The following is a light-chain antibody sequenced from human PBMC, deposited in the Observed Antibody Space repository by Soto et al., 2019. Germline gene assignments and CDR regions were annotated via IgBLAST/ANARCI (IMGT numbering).Light chain of an antibody. CDR3: QQNFNYPRT. CDR2: AAS. CDR1: LGIRND. V-gene: IGKV1-6*01. Sequence: AIQMTQSPSSLSASVGDRVTITCRASLGIRNDLGWYQQKPGKAPKLLIFAASSLQSGVPSRFTGSGSGTDFTLTISNLQPEDFATYYCQQNFNYPRTFGQGTKV. J-gene: IGKJ1*01.